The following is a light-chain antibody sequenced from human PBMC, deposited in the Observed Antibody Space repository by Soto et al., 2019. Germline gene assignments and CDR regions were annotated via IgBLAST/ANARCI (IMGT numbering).Light chain of an antibody. CDR1: QTITTW. CDR3: QQYNSYST. CDR2: DAS. Sequence: DIRVTQSPPTLSASLGDRVTITCRASQTITTWMAWYQQKPGKAPKLLVYDASTLQSGVATRFSGSGSGTEFTLTISSLQPDDFATYYCQQYNSYSTFGQGTKVDI. J-gene: IGKJ1*01. V-gene: IGKV1-5*01.